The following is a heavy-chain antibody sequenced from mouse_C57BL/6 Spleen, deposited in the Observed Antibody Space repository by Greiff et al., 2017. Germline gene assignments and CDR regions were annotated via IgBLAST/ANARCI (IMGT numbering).Heavy chain of an antibody. Sequence: VQLVESGPGLVAPSQSLSITCTVSGFSLTSYAISWVSQPPGKGLEWLGVIWTGGGTNYNSALKSRLSISNDNSRSQVFLKMNSLQTDDTARYYCASDYGSNYGFAYWGQGTLVTVSA. CDR3: ASDYGSNYGFAY. CDR1: GFSLTSYA. D-gene: IGHD1-1*01. J-gene: IGHJ3*01. V-gene: IGHV2-9-1*01. CDR2: IWTGGGT.